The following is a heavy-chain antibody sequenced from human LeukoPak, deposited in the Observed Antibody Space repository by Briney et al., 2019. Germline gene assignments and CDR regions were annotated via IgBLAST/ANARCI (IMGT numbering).Heavy chain of an antibody. Sequence: GGSLRLSCAASGFTFSSYAMTWVRQAPGEGLEWVSGISGSGNITHYADSVKGRFTISRDNSKNTLYMEMNNLKSEDTAVYFCAKVGLFGVTAVYNWFDPWGQGTLVTVSS. CDR2: ISGSGNIT. CDR3: AKVGLFGVTAVYNWFDP. V-gene: IGHV3-23*01. J-gene: IGHJ5*02. D-gene: IGHD2-21*02. CDR1: GFTFSSYA.